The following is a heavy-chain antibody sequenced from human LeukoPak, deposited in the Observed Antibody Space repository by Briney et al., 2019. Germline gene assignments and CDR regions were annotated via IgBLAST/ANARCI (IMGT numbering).Heavy chain of an antibody. CDR2: INSDGSNT. CDR3: ARGRAGYYFDY. V-gene: IGHV3-74*01. J-gene: IGHJ4*02. Sequence: SGGSLRLSCAASGFTFSSYWMHWARQVPGKGLVWVSRINSDGSNTIYADPVKGRFTISRDNAKNTLYLQMNSLRAEDTAVYSCARGRAGYYFDYWGQGTLVTVSS. CDR1: GFTFSSYW. D-gene: IGHD5-12*01.